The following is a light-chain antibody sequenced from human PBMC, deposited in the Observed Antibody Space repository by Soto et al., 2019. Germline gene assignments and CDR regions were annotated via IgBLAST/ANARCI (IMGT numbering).Light chain of an antibody. J-gene: IGKJ4*01. CDR1: QSVSSY. Sequence: MWFTQSPSTLSLSPGERATVSCRASQSVSSYLAWYQQKPGQAPRLLIYDAYNRATGIPARFSGSGSWTDLTITISSIEPEDFEVYYCQKRRKCNLNFGGGKKVDIK. CDR3: QKRRKCNLN. V-gene: IGKV3-11*01. CDR2: DAY.